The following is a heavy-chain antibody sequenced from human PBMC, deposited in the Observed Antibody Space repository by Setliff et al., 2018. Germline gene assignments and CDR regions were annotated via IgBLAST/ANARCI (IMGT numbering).Heavy chain of an antibody. V-gene: IGHV1-3*01. CDR3: ARDADHEYDDSSGYYWVY. Sequence: ASVKVSCKASGYTFTSYAMHWVRQAPGQRLEWMGWSNAGNGNTFYSPKFHGRVTLTTDTSTSTAYMELRSLGSDDTAVYYCARDADHEYDDSSGYYWVYWGQGTLVTVSS. CDR2: SNAGNGNT. J-gene: IGHJ4*02. CDR1: GYTFTSYA. D-gene: IGHD3-22*01.